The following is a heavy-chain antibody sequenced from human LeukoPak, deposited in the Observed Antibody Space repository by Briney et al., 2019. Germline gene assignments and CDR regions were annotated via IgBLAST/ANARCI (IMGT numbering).Heavy chain of an antibody. CDR2: IKEDGSVK. J-gene: IGHJ4*02. V-gene: IGHV3-7*01. Sequence: GGSLRLSCAASGFTFSDYYMSWIRQVPGKGLEWVANIKEDGSVKYYVDSVKGRFTIYRDNAKNLLYLQVNSLRGEDTAVYYCARIGYSSSSIDYWGQGTLVIVSS. D-gene: IGHD6-6*01. CDR1: GFTFSDYY. CDR3: ARIGYSSSSIDY.